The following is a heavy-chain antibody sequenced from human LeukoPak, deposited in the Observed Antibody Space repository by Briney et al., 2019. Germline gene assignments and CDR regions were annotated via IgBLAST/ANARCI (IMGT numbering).Heavy chain of an antibody. CDR1: GGSISRSSYY. Sequence: PSETLSLTCTVSGGSISRSSYYWGWIRQPLGKGLEWIGSIDYSGSTYYNPSLKSRVTISVDTSKNQFSLRVSSVTAADTADYYCARVRSGWPWASHDAFDIWGQGTMVTVSS. CDR3: ARVRSGWPWASHDAFDI. V-gene: IGHV4-39*07. CDR2: IDYSGST. D-gene: IGHD6-19*01. J-gene: IGHJ3*02.